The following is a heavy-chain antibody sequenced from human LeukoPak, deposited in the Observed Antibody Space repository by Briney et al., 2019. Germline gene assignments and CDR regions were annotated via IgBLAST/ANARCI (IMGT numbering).Heavy chain of an antibody. J-gene: IGHJ4*02. CDR1: GFTFRTYG. Sequence: GGSLRLSCAASGFTFRTYGMHWVRQAPGKGLEWVAVISHDGSNKYYADSVKGRFTISRDNSKNTLYLQMNSLRAEDTAVYYCAKTQQPGTWIQLWLGDYWGQGTLVTVSS. CDR2: ISHDGSNK. V-gene: IGHV3-30*18. CDR3: AKTQQPGTWIQLWLGDY. D-gene: IGHD5-18*01.